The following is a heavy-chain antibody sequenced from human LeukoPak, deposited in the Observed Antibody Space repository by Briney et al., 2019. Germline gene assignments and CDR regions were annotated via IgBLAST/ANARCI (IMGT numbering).Heavy chain of an antibody. CDR3: ARVGYSDFWSGYYWDY. CDR2: ISSSGTTI. D-gene: IGHD3-3*01. V-gene: IGHV3-48*01. Sequence: PGASLRLSCAASGFTFNRYSMSWVRQAPGKGLEWVSYISSSGTTIYYADSVQGRFIISRDNARNSLYLQMNSLRAEDTAVYYCARVGYSDFWSGYYWDYWGQGTLATVSS. J-gene: IGHJ4*02. CDR1: GFTFNRYS.